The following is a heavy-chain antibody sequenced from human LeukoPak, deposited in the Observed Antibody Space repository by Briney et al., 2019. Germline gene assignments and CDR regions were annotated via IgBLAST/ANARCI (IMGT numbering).Heavy chain of an antibody. Sequence: GGSLRLSCAASGFTFSSYGMHWVRQAPGKGLEWVAVISYDGINKYYTGSVKGRFTISRDNSKNTLYLQMYSLRAEDTAVYFCAKGAGVHDAFDIWGQGTMVTVSS. V-gene: IGHV3-30*18. D-gene: IGHD6-19*01. J-gene: IGHJ3*02. CDR2: ISYDGINK. CDR1: GFTFSSYG. CDR3: AKGAGVHDAFDI.